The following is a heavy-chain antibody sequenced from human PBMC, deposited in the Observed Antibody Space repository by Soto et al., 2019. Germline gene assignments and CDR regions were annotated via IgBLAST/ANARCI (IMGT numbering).Heavy chain of an antibody. D-gene: IGHD4-17*01. Sequence: QLQLQESGPGLVKPSETLSLTCTVSGGSISSSSYYWGWIRQPPGKGLEWIGSIYYSGSTNYNPSLKSRVTISVDTSKNQFSLKLSSVTAADTAVYYCARGGFYGDFLYYYGMDVWGQGTTVTVSS. J-gene: IGHJ6*02. CDR2: IYYSGST. V-gene: IGHV4-39*07. CDR1: GGSISSSSYY. CDR3: ARGGFYGDFLYYYGMDV.